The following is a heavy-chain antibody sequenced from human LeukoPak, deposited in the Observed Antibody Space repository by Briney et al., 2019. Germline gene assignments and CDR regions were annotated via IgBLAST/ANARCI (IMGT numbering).Heavy chain of an antibody. CDR2: ISTNGDNT. CDR1: GFTFNNYA. J-gene: IGHJ6*03. CDR3: ARDQGIEGATYMDV. V-gene: IGHV3-64*01. D-gene: IGHD1-26*01. Sequence: GGSLRLSCAASGFTFNNYAMHWVRRAPGKGLESVPAISTNGDNTYYGNSAKGRFTISRDNSKNTVYLHMGSLRVEDMAVYYCARDQGIEGATYMDVWGRGTTVIVSS.